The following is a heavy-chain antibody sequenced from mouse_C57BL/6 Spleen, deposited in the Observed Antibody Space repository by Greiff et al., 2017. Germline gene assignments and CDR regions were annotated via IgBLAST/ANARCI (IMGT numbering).Heavy chain of an antibody. CDR1: GYTFTSYW. J-gene: IGHJ4*01. CDR3: ASGGYVGAMDY. CDR2: IDPSDSYT. V-gene: IGHV1-59*01. Sequence: VQLQQPGAELVRPGTSVKLSCKASGYTFTSYWMHWVKQRPGQGLEWIGVIDPSDSYTNYNQKFKGKATLTVDTSSSTAYMQLSSLTSEDSAVYYCASGGYVGAMDYWGQGTSVTVSS. D-gene: IGHD3-2*02.